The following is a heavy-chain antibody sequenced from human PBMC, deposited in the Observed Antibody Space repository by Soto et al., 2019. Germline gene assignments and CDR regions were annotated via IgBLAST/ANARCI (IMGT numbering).Heavy chain of an antibody. V-gene: IGHV3-7*04. CDR2: ISQDGSEK. CDR1: GFTYSTYT. J-gene: IGHJ5*02. CDR3: ARGGGGTIFGVVRRYNWFDP. D-gene: IGHD3-3*01. Sequence: GGSLRLSCAASGFTYSTYTMHWVRQAPGKGLEWVADISQDGSEKYYVDSVKGRFTISRDNAKNSLYLQMNSLRAEDTAVYYCARGGGGTIFGVVRRYNWFDPWGQGTLVTVSS.